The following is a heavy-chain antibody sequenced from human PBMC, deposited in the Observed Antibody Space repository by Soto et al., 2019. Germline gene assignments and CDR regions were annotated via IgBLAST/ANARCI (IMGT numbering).Heavy chain of an antibody. CDR1: GGSISSGGYY. D-gene: IGHD2-21*02. CDR3: ARGSDYQGDCYSN. Sequence: SETLSLTCTVSGGSISSGGYYWSWIRQHPGKGLEWIGYIYYSGSTYYNPSLKSRVTISVDTSKNQFSLKLSSVTAADTAVYYCARGSDYQGDCYSNWGQGTLGTVSS. V-gene: IGHV4-31*03. J-gene: IGHJ4*02. CDR2: IYYSGST.